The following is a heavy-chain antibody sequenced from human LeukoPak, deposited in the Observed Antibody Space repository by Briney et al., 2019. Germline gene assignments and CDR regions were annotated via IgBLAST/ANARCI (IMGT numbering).Heavy chain of an antibody. D-gene: IGHD1-26*01. V-gene: IGHV4-38-2*02. J-gene: IGHJ4*02. Sequence: SETLSLTCTVSGYSISSGYYWGWIRQPPGKGLEWIGSIYHSGSTYYNPSLKSRVTISVDTSKNQFSLKLSSVTAADTAVYYCARHIGGSYYRPLTDWGQGTLVTVSS. CDR2: IYHSGST. CDR1: GYSISSGYY. CDR3: ARHIGGSYYRPLTD.